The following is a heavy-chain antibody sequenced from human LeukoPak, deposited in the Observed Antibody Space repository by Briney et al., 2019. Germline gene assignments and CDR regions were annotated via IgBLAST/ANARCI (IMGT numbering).Heavy chain of an antibody. J-gene: IGHJ3*02. CDR1: GASISSGIYY. CDR3: ARGPYSYDSSGAFDI. D-gene: IGHD3-22*01. CDR2: IYTRGST. V-gene: IGHV4-61*02. Sequence: SQTLSLTCSFSGASISSGIYYWNWIRQPAGKGLEWIGRIYTRGSTNYNPSLKSRVTISVDTSKNQFSLKLSSVTAADTAVYFCARGPYSYDSSGAFDIWGQGTMVTVSS.